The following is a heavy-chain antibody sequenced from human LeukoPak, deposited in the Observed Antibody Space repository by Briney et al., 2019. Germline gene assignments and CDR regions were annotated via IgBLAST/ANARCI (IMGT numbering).Heavy chain of an antibody. CDR2: IKQDGSEK. D-gene: IGHD6-19*01. V-gene: IGHV3-7*01. CDR1: GFTFSSYS. CDR3: ARLIAVAAPVDY. Sequence: GGSLRLSCAASGFTFSSYSMSWVRQAPGKGLEWVANIKQDGSEKYYVDSVKGRFTISRDNAKNSLYLQMNSLRAEDTAVYYCARLIAVAAPVDYWGQGTLVTVSS. J-gene: IGHJ4*02.